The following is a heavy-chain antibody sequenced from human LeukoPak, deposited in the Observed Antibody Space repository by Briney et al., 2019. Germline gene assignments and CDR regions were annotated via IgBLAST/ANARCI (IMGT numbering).Heavy chain of an antibody. CDR2: INPTGTTT. V-gene: IGHV1-46*01. J-gene: IGHJ5*02. D-gene: IGHD3-10*01. Sequence: GPVKVSCKASGYTFINNWMHRVRQAPGQGLEWVGLINPTGTTTLYAQKFQGRVTLTRDMSTSTDYMELRSLKSEDTAVYYCARDNSVGDIAWWFDPWGQGTLVTVSS. CDR1: GYTFINNW. CDR3: ARDNSVGDIAWWFDP.